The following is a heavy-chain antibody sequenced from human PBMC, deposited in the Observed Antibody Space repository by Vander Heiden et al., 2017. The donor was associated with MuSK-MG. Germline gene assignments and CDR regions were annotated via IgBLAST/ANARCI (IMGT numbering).Heavy chain of an antibody. CDR3: TRPRYCSSTTCPGEDY. J-gene: IGHJ4*02. CDR2: IRTKANNYAT. CDR1: GFTFSGSG. Sequence: EVHLVDSGRGLVQPGGSLQLSCAASGFTFSGSGIYWVRQASGKGLEWVGRIRTKANNYATAYAASVRGRFSISRDDSKNTAYLQMNSLKTEDTAVYYCTRPRYCSSTTCPGEDYWGQGTLVTVSS. V-gene: IGHV3-73*01. D-gene: IGHD2-2*01.